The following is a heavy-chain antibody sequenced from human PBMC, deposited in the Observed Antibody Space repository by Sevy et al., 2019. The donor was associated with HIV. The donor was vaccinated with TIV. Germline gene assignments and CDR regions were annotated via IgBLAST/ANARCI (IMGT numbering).Heavy chain of an antibody. CDR3: AEEGGDDYVWGSYRDPKPFDY. J-gene: IGHJ4*02. D-gene: IGHD3-16*02. V-gene: IGHV3-30*18. Sequence: GGSLRLCCAASGFTFSSYGMHWVRQAPGKGLEWVAVISYDGSNKYYADSVKGRFTISRDNSKNTLYLQMNSLRAEDTAVYYCAEEGGDDYVWGSYRDPKPFDYWGQGTLVTVSS. CDR1: GFTFSSYG. CDR2: ISYDGSNK.